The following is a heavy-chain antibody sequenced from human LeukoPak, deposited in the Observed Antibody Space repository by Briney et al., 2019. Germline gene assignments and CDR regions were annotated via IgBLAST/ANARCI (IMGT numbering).Heavy chain of an antibody. CDR3: ATTNYADYTVEY. Sequence: GGSLRLSCAASGFNFSNYAMSWVRQAPGKGLEWVSVISGSDGTTYYADSVKGRFTISRDNSKNTLSLQMNSLRAEDTAVYYCATTNYADYTVEYWGQGTLVTVSS. CDR1: GFNFSNYA. D-gene: IGHD4-17*01. V-gene: IGHV3-23*01. CDR2: ISGSDGTT. J-gene: IGHJ4*02.